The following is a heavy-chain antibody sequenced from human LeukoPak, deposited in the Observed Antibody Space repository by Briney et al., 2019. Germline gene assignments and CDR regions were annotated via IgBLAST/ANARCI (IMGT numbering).Heavy chain of an antibody. J-gene: IGHJ4*02. Sequence: PSETLSLTCTVSGGSISSYYWSWIRQPPGKGLEWIGYIYYSGSTNYNPSLKSRVTISVDTSKNQFSLKLSSVTAADTAVYYCARNGRRSYYDSSGYPRPKFDYWGQGTLVTVSS. D-gene: IGHD3-22*01. V-gene: IGHV4-59*12. CDR1: GGSISSYY. CDR2: IYYSGST. CDR3: ARNGRRSYYDSSGYPRPKFDY.